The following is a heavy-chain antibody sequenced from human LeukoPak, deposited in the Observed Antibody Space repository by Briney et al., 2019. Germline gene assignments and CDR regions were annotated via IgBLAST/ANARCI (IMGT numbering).Heavy chain of an antibody. D-gene: IGHD5-18*01. J-gene: IGHJ4*02. CDR3: ARVPLSGYSYGWFDY. CDR2: IYYGGST. CDR1: GGSISSFY. Sequence: SETLSLTCTVSGGSISSFYWSWIRQPPGKGLEWIGYIYYGGSTNYNPSLKSRVTISVDTSKNQFSLKLNSVTAADTAVYYCARVPLSGYSYGWFDYWGQGTLVTVSS. V-gene: IGHV4-59*01.